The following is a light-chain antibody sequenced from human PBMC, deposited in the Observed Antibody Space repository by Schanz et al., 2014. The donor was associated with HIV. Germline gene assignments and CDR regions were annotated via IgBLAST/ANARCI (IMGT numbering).Light chain of an antibody. CDR3: QHYDSYSPT. CDR2: GAS. Sequence: DIQMTQSPSTLSASVGDRVIITCRASQSIGNSLAWFQQKPGRAPQLLIYGASALQPGVPTTFSGSGSGTEFTLTISSLQPGDFATYYCQHYDSYSPTFGQGTKLEIK. J-gene: IGKJ2*01. CDR1: QSIGNS. V-gene: IGKV1-5*01.